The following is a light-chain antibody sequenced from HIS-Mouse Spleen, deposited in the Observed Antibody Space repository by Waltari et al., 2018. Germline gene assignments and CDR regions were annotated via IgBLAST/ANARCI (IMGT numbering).Light chain of an antibody. Sequence: NFMLTQPHSVSESPGKTVTISCTGSSGSIASNYVQWYQQRPGRSPTTVIYEDNQRPSGVPVRFSGSIDSSSNSASLTISGLKTEDEADYYCQSYDSSNVVFGGGTKLTVL. J-gene: IGLJ2*01. CDR1: SGSIASNY. CDR2: EDN. CDR3: QSYDSSNVV. V-gene: IGLV6-57*01.